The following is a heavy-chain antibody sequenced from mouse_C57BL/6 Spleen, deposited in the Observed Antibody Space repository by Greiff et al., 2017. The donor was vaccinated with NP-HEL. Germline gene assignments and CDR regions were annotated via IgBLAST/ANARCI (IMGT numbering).Heavy chain of an antibody. CDR3: ARHYYGSRYAMDY. D-gene: IGHD1-1*01. Sequence: QVQLQQPGAELVRPGTSVKLSCKASGYTFTSYWMHWVKQRPGQGLEWIGVIDPSDSYTNYNQKFKGKATLTVDKSSSTAYMQLSSLTYEDSAVYYCARHYYGSRYAMDYWGQGTSVTVSS. CDR1: GYTFTSYW. J-gene: IGHJ4*01. V-gene: IGHV1-59*01. CDR2: IDPSDSYT.